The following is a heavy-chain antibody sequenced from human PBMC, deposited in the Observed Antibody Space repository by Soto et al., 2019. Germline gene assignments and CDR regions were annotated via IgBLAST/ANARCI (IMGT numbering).Heavy chain of an antibody. Sequence: GGSLRLSCSASGFTFSSYAMHWVRQAPGKGLEYVSAISSNGGSTYYADSVKGRFTISRDNSKNTLYLQMSSLRAEDTAVYYCVKSSEDRVLRFLEWFPTSYYGMDVWGQGTTVTVSS. J-gene: IGHJ6*02. CDR1: GFTFSSYA. CDR3: VKSSEDRVLRFLEWFPTSYYGMDV. CDR2: ISSNGGST. V-gene: IGHV3-64D*08. D-gene: IGHD3-3*01.